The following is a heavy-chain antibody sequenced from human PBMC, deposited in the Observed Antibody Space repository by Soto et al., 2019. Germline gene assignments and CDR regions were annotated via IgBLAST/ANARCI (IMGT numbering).Heavy chain of an antibody. CDR2: IYYSGTT. V-gene: IGHV4-59*01. CDR3: TGRLATAGWFDP. CDR1: GASISSCY. Sequence: SETLSLTCTVSGASISSCYWTWIRQPPGKGLEWIGNIYYSGTTNYSPSLKSRLTISIDTSKSQFSLKLASVTAADTAVYYCTGRLATAGWFDPWGQGTLVTVSS. J-gene: IGHJ5*02. D-gene: IGHD6-13*01.